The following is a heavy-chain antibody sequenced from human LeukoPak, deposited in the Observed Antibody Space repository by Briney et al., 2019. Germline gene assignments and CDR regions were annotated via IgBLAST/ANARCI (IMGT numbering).Heavy chain of an antibody. CDR2: IYHSGST. Sequence: SETLSLTCAVYGGSFSGYYWSWVRQPPGKGLEWIGEIYHSGSTNCNPSLKSRVTISVDKSKNQFSLKLSSVTAADTAVYYCARGRQQLVIGFDPWGQGTLVTVSS. J-gene: IGHJ5*02. V-gene: IGHV4-34*01. CDR1: GGSFSGYY. D-gene: IGHD6-13*01. CDR3: ARGRQQLVIGFDP.